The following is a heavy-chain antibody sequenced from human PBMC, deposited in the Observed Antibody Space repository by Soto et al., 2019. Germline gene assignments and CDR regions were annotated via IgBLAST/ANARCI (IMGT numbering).Heavy chain of an antibody. J-gene: IGHJ6*02. Sequence: PSETLSLTCAVYGGSFSGYYWSWIRQPPGKGLEWIGEINHSGSTNYNPPLKSRVTISVDTSKNQFSLKLSSVTAADTAVYYCASDYSYYYYGMDVWGQGTTVTVSS. D-gene: IGHD3-10*01. CDR1: GGSFSGYY. CDR2: INHSGST. CDR3: ASDYSYYYYGMDV. V-gene: IGHV4-34*01.